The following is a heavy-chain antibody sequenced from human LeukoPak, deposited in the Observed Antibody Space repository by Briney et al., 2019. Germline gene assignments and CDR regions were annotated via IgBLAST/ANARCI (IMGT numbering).Heavy chain of an antibody. D-gene: IGHD3-22*01. Sequence: GGSLRLSCAASGFTFSNYAMSWVRQAPGKGLEWVSTIDGIGGSTYYADSVKGRFTISRDNSKNTLFLQMNSLRAEDTAVYYCAKVHYYDSRGYYYFDYWGQGTLVTVSS. V-gene: IGHV3-23*01. J-gene: IGHJ4*02. CDR1: GFTFSNYA. CDR2: IDGIGGST. CDR3: AKVHYYDSRGYYYFDY.